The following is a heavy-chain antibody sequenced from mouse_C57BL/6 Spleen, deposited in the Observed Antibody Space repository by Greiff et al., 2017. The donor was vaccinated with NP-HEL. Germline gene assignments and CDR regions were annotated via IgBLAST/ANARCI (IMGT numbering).Heavy chain of an antibody. CDR1: GYTFTDYY. Sequence: EVQLQQSGPELVKPGASVKISCKASGYTFTDYYMNWVKQSHGKSLEWIGDINPNNGGTSYNQKFKGKATLTVDKSSSTAYMELRSLTSEDSAVYYCASDYYGSSHGAMDYWGQGTSVTVSS. CDR3: ASDYYGSSHGAMDY. V-gene: IGHV1-26*01. CDR2: INPNNGGT. D-gene: IGHD1-1*01. J-gene: IGHJ4*01.